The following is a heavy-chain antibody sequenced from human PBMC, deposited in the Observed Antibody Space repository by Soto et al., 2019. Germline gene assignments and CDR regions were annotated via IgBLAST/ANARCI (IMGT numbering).Heavy chain of an antibody. V-gene: IGHV1-69*06. D-gene: IGHD6-13*01. CDR1: GGTFSSYA. CDR2: IIPIFGTA. CDR3: ARGMAAAGLYGMDV. J-gene: IGHJ6*02. Sequence: GASVKVSCKASGGTFSSYAISWVRQAPGQGLEWMGGIIPIFGTANYAQKFQGRVTITADKSTSTAYMELSSLRSEDTAMYYCARGMAAAGLYGMDVWGQGTTVTVSS.